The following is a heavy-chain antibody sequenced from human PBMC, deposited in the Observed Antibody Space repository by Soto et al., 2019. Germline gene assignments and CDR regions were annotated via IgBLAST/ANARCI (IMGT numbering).Heavy chain of an antibody. V-gene: IGHV1-69*13. CDR1: GGTFSSYA. CDR3: ASHFTGVLVLGTSPPGGDNYGWDV. CDR2: IIPIFGTA. D-gene: IGHD2-8*02. Sequence: SVKVSCKASGGTFSSYAISWVRQAPGQGLEWMGGIIPIFGTANYAQKFQGRVTITADESTSTAYMELSSLTSDDTAVYYCASHFTGVLVLGTSPPGGDNYGWDVWGQGTTVTVSS. J-gene: IGHJ6*02.